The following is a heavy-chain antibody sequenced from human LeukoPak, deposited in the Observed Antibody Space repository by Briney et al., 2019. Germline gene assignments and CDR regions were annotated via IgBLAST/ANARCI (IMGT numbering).Heavy chain of an antibody. CDR2: ISDSGDST. CDR3: AKSSLGDTGAYQYYFDY. J-gene: IGHJ4*02. Sequence: GGSLRLSCSASGFTFSSYAMSWARQAPGKGLEWVSAISDSGDSTYYADSVKGRFTISRDNSKNTLYLQMNSLRAEDTAVYYCAKSSLGDTGAYQYYFDYWGQGTLVTVSS. V-gene: IGHV3-23*01. D-gene: IGHD2-8*02. CDR1: GFTFSSYA.